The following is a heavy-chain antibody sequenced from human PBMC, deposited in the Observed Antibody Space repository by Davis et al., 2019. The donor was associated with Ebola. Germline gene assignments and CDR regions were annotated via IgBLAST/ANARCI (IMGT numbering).Heavy chain of an antibody. CDR1: GYTFSRDW. CDR3: GRDGVPAAVDL. V-gene: IGHV3-7*01. Sequence: PGGSLRLSCVGSGYTFSRDWMTWVRQAPGKGLEWVANIKQDESQKYYVDSAKGRFTISRDNAKNSLYLQMNSLRAEDTAVYYCGRDGVPAAVDLWGQGTLVTVSS. CDR2: IKQDESQK. J-gene: IGHJ5*02. D-gene: IGHD2-2*01.